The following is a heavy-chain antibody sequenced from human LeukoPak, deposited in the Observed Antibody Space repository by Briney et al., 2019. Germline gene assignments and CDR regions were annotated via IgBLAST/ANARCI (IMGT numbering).Heavy chain of an antibody. CDR2: ISGSGGST. D-gene: IGHD2-15*01. CDR1: GFTFSSYI. Sequence: GGSLRLSCAASGFTFSSYIMNWVRQAPGKGLEWVSAISGSGGSTYYADSVKGRFTISRDNSKNTLYLQMNSLRAEDTAVYYCARDLRGGVALGPAFDIWGQGTMVTVSS. CDR3: ARDLRGGVALGPAFDI. V-gene: IGHV3-23*01. J-gene: IGHJ3*02.